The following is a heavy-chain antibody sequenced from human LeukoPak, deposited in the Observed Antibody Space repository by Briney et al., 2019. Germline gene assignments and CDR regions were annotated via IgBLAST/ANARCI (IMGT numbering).Heavy chain of an antibody. CDR2: IYYGGRT. CDR3: ARTKGGGNSVDY. D-gene: IGHD4-23*01. Sequence: SETLSLTCTVSGGSISSYHWSWIRQPPGKGLEWIGYIYYGGRTNYNPSLKSRVTISVDTSRNQFSLKVSSVTAADTAVYYCARTKGGGNSVDYWGQGTLVTVFS. V-gene: IGHV4-59*12. CDR1: GGSISSYH. J-gene: IGHJ4*02.